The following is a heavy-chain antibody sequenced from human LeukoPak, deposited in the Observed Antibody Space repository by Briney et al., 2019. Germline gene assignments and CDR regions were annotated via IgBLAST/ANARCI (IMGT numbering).Heavy chain of an antibody. D-gene: IGHD1-20*01. CDR2: IYYSGST. V-gene: IGHV4-59*12. J-gene: IGHJ4*02. Sequence: SETLSLTCTVSGGSISSYYWSWIRQPPGKGLEWIGYIYYSGSTNYNPSLKSRVTISVDTSKNQFSLKLSSVTAADTAVYYCARRNNWNPPGYWGQGTLVTVSS. CDR1: GGSISSYY. CDR3: ARRNNWNPPGY.